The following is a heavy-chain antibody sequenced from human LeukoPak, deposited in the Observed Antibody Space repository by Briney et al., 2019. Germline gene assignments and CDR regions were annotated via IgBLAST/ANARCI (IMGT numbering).Heavy chain of an antibody. CDR1: GGSISSGSYY. D-gene: IGHD3-3*01. CDR2: VYTSGST. CDR3: AGAPPRTIFGVVISLLYFDY. V-gene: IGHV4-61*02. Sequence: SQTLSLTCTVSGGSISSGSYYWSWIRQPAGKGLEWIGRVYTSGSTNYNPSLKSRVTISVDTSKNQFSLKLSSVTAADTAVYYCAGAPPRTIFGVVISLLYFDYWGQGTLVTVSS. J-gene: IGHJ4*02.